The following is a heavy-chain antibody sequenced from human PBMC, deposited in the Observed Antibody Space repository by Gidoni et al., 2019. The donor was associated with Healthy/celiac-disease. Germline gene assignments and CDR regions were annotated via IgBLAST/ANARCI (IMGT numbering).Heavy chain of an antibody. J-gene: IGHJ4*02. CDR1: GFTFRSYA. CDR3: AKDLGYYDSSGYIY. CDR2: ISGSGGST. V-gene: IGHV3-23*01. Sequence: EVQLLESGGGLVQPGGSLRPSCAASGFTFRSYAMSWVRPAPGKGLEWVSAISGSGGSTYYADSVKGRFTISRDNSKNTLYLQMNSLRAEDTAVYYCAKDLGYYDSSGYIYWGQGTLVTVSS. D-gene: IGHD3-22*01.